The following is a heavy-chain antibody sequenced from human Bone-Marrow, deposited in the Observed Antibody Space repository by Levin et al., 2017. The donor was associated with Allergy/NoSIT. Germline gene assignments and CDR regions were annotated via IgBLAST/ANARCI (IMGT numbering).Heavy chain of an antibody. D-gene: IGHD2-2*01. CDR2: INHSGSA. CDR3: ATLWYQGYYYYYMDV. J-gene: IGHJ6*03. V-gene: IGHV4-34*01. CDR1: DASFSGKY. Sequence: SETLSLTCAVSDASFSGKYWSWIRQSPGKGLEWIGEINHSGSANYNPSLKSRVTISVDTSKNQFSLMLTSVTAADTAVYYCATLWYQGYYYYYMDVWGKGTTVTVSS.